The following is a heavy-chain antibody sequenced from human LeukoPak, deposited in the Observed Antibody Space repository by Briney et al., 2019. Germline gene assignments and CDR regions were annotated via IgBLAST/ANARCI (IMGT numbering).Heavy chain of an antibody. V-gene: IGHV4-30-2*01. CDR1: GGSISSGGYS. CDR2: IYHSGST. D-gene: IGHD4-17*01. CDR3: AGPPHRTVTTGRGGFAP. J-gene: IGHJ5*02. Sequence: SQTLSLTCAVSGGSISSGGYSWSWIRQPPGKGLEWIGYIYHSGSTYYNPSLKSRVTISVDRSKNQFSLKLSSVTAADTAVYYWAGPPHRTVTTGRGGFAPGAQEPRATV.